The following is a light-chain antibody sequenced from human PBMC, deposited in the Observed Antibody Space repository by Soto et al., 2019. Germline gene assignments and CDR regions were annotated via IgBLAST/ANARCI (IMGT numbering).Light chain of an antibody. Sequence: EDVLTQSPGTLSLSPGERATLSCRASQSIGSSYLAWYQQKPGQAPRLLIYDASNRPTGIPARFSGSGSGTNFTLTISSLEPEDFAVYYCQQRDNWPLTFGGGTKVDIK. CDR1: QSIGSSY. V-gene: IGKV3D-20*02. J-gene: IGKJ4*01. CDR2: DAS. CDR3: QQRDNWPLT.